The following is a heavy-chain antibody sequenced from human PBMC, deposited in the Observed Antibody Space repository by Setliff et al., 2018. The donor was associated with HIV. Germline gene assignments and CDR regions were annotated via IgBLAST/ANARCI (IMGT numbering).Heavy chain of an antibody. V-gene: IGHV5-51*01. J-gene: IGHJ6*02. Sequence: GESLKISCKVSGYSFTSYWIGWVRQMPGKGLEWIGIIYPYDSDTRYSPSLQGQVSISAAKSISTVYLQWSSLKASDTAMYYCARRGHYDSSGYPPGYYYGMDVWGQGTTVTVS. CDR1: GYSFTSYW. CDR3: ARRGHYDSSGYPPGYYYGMDV. D-gene: IGHD3-22*01. CDR2: IYPYDSDT.